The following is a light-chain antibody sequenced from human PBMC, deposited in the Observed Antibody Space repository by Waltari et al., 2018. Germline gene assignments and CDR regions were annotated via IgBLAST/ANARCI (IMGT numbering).Light chain of an antibody. V-gene: IGKV3-20*01. CDR2: GAS. J-gene: IGKJ1*01. CDR3: QHYVRLPAT. Sequence: EIVLTQSPDTLSLSPGERATLSCWASQSVGGTLAWYQQKPGQAPRLLIYGASSRATGIPDRFSGSGSGTEFSLTISRLEPEDFAVYYCQHYVRLPATFGQGTKVEIK. CDR1: QSVGGT.